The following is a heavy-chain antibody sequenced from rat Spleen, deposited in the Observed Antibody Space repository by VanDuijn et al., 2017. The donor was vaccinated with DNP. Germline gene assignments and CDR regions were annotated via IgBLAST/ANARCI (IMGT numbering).Heavy chain of an antibody. CDR1: GFSLISYG. Sequence: QVQLKESGPGLVQPSQTLSLTCTVSGFSLISYGVSWVRQPPGKGLEWIATMSSGGSTYYNSVLKSRLSINRGTSESQVFLKLNSLQTEDTATYYCARDLIIRDTTSAMDAWGPGTSVTVSS. CDR2: MSSGGST. CDR3: ARDLIIRDTTSAMDA. J-gene: IGHJ4*01. D-gene: IGHD4-3*01. V-gene: IGHV2S12*01.